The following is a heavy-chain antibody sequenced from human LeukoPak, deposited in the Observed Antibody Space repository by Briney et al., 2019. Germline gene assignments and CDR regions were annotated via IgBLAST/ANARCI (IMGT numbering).Heavy chain of an antibody. V-gene: IGHV3-72*01. CDR3: ARGAPNYYDSSGYYYPLFI. CDR1: GFTFSDHY. Sequence: GGSLRLSCAASGFTFSDHYMDWVRQAPGKVLEWVGRTRNKANSYTTEYAASVKGRFTISRDDSKNSLYLQMNSLKTEDTAVYYCARGAPNYYDSSGYYYPLFIWGQGTLVTVSS. CDR2: TRNKANSYTT. D-gene: IGHD3-22*01. J-gene: IGHJ4*02.